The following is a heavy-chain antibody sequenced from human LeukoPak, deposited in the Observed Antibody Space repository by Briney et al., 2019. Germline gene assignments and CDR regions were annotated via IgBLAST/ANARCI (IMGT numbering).Heavy chain of an antibody. CDR3: ASVDDTSGYSFGY. CDR2: IRKKANSYTT. J-gene: IGHJ4*02. D-gene: IGHD3-22*01. Sequence: GRSLRLSCAASGFTFSDHYMDWVRQAPGKGLEWVGRIRKKANSYTTEYAASVKGRFTISIDNSKNSLYLQKNSLKTEGTAVYYWASVDDTSGYSFGYWGQGTLVTVSS. CDR1: GFTFSDHY. V-gene: IGHV3-72*01.